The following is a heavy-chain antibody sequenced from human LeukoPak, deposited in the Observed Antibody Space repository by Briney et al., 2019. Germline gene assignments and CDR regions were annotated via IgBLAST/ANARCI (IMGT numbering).Heavy chain of an antibody. CDR1: GFTFSSYA. V-gene: IGHV3-23*01. CDR2: ISGSGGSK. J-gene: IGHJ4*02. D-gene: IGHD2-2*01. CDR3: AKVNFLGYCSSTSCPEPDY. Sequence: GGSLRLSCAASGFTFSSYAMSWVRQAPGKGLEWVSAISGSGGSKYYADSVKGRFTISRDNSKNTLYLQMNSLRAEDTAVYYCAKVNFLGYCSSTSCPEPDYWGQGTLVTVSS.